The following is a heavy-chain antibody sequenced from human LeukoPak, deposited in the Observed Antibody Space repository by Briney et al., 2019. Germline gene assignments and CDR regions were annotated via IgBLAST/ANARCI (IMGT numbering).Heavy chain of an antibody. Sequence: GGSLRLSCAASGFTFSNAWMSWVRQAPGKGLEWVSSISSSSSYIYYADSVKGRFTISRDNAKNTLYLQMNSLRAEDTAVYYCARDHRGSGSRYYYYYMDVWGKGTTVTISS. CDR3: ARDHRGSGSRYYYYYMDV. CDR2: ISSSSSYI. D-gene: IGHD3-10*01. J-gene: IGHJ6*03. CDR1: GFTFSNAW. V-gene: IGHV3-21*01.